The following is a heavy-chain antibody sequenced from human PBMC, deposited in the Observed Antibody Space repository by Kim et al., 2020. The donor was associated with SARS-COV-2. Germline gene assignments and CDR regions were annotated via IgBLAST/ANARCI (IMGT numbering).Heavy chain of an antibody. V-gene: IGHV3-7*01. CDR3: ARDGPSYGPTYSNWFDP. J-gene: IGHJ5*02. Sequence: GGSLRLSCAASGFTFSSYWMSWVRQAPGKGLEWVANIKQDGSEKYYVDSVKGRFTISRDNAKNSLYLQMNSLRAEDTAVYYCARDGPSYGPTYSNWFDPWGQGTLVTVSS. CDR2: IKQDGSEK. D-gene: IGHD1-26*01. CDR1: GFTFSSYW.